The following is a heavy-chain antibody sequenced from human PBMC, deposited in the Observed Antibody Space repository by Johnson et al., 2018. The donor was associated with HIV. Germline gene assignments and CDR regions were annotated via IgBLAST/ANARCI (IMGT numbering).Heavy chain of an antibody. J-gene: IGHJ3*02. CDR3: ARDVRGYYDSSGYPYLDAFDI. CDR1: GFTFDDYG. V-gene: IGHV3-20*04. Sequence: VQLVESGGGVVRPGGSLRLSCAASGFTFDDYGMSWVRQAPGKGLEWVSGINWSGGSTGYADSVKGRFTISRDNAKNSLYLQMNSLRAEDTALYYCARDVRGYYDSSGYPYLDAFDIWGQGTMVTVSS. CDR2: INWSGGST. D-gene: IGHD3-22*01.